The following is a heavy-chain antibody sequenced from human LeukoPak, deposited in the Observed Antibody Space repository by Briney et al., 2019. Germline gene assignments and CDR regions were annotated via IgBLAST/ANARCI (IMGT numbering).Heavy chain of an antibody. CDR1: GGSFSGYY. J-gene: IGHJ3*02. D-gene: IGHD4-23*01. CDR3: ARGGPHGGIPNDAFDI. Sequence: PSETLSLTCAVYGGSFSGYYWSWIRQPPGKGLEWIGEINHSGSTNYHPSLKSRVTISVDTSKNQFSLKLSSMPAADTAVYYCARGGPHGGIPNDAFDIWGQGTMVTVSS. V-gene: IGHV4-34*01. CDR2: INHSGST.